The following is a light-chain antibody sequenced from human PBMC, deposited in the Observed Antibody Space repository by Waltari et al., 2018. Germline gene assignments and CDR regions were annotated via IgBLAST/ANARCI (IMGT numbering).Light chain of an antibody. V-gene: IGLV3-25*03. CDR1: ALPKQY. J-gene: IGLJ2*01. CDR2: KDT. CDR3: LSAYSGGSQGV. Sequence: SYELTQPPSVSVSPGQTAKIPCSGDALPKQYTYWYPQKPGQAPLLVIYKDTERPSGIPERFSGSSSGTTVTLTISGVQAEDEADYYCLSAYSGGSQGVFGGGTKLTVL.